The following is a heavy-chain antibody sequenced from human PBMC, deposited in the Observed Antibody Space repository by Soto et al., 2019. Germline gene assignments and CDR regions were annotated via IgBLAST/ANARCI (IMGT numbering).Heavy chain of an antibody. CDR3: ATSLSFVLYFDY. V-gene: IGHV4-59*08. Sequence: QVQLQESGPGLVKPSETLSLTCTVSGGSISSYYWSWIRQPPGKGLEWMGYIYYSGSTNYNPSLKSRVPISVDTSKNQFSLKLSSVTAADTAVYYCATSLSFVLYFDYWGQGTLVTVSS. CDR2: IYYSGST. CDR1: GGSISSYY. J-gene: IGHJ4*02. D-gene: IGHD3-16*02.